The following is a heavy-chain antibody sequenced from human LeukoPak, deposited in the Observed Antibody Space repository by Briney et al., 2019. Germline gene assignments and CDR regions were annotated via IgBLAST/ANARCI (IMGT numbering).Heavy chain of an antibody. D-gene: IGHD4-17*01. Sequence: GGSLRLSRAASGFTFSSYATSWVRQDGGRGMEWVSAISGSGGSTYYADSVKGRFTISKDKSKNTLYLQMNSMRAEDTAVYYCAKVTRGGAVTVDYWGQGTLVTVSS. CDR3: AKVTRGGAVTVDY. CDR2: ISGSGGST. CDR1: GFTFSSYA. J-gene: IGHJ4*02. V-gene: IGHV3-23*01.